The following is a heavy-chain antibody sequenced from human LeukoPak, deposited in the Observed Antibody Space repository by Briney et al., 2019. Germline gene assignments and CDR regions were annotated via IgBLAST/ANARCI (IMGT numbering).Heavy chain of an antibody. Sequence: ASVKVSCKASGYTFTGYYMHWVRQAPGQGLEWMGWINPNSGGTNYAQKFQGRVTMTRDTSISTAYMELSRLRSDDTAVYYCARDDEDTAMVGYYYYYGMDVWGQGTTVTVSS. V-gene: IGHV1-2*02. CDR1: GYTFTGYY. CDR3: ARDDEDTAMVGYYYYYGMDV. D-gene: IGHD5-18*01. CDR2: INPNSGGT. J-gene: IGHJ6*02.